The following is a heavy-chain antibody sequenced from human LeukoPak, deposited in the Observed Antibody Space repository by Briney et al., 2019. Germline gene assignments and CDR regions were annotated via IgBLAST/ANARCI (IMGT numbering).Heavy chain of an antibody. D-gene: IGHD3-22*01. CDR1: GFTFDDYA. CDR3: AKGNYYDRFDY. V-gene: IGHV3-9*01. CDR2: ISWNSGSI. J-gene: IGHJ4*02. Sequence: GRSLRLSCAASGFTFDDYAMHWVRQAPGKGLEWVSGISWNSGSIGYADSVKGRFTISRDNAKNSLYLQMNSLRAEDTALYYCAKGNYYDRFDYWGQGTLVTVSS.